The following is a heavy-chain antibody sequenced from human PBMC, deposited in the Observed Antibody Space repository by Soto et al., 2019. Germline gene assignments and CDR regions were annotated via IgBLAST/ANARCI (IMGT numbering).Heavy chain of an antibody. D-gene: IGHD6-6*01. CDR1: GFTVSSNY. J-gene: IGHJ5*02. CDR2: IYSGGST. Sequence: GGSLRLSCAASGFTVSSNYMSWVRQAPGKGLEWVSVIYSGGSTYYADSVKGRFTISRDNSKNTLYLQMNSLRAEDTAVYYCAREGRGIAARPARWFDPWGQGTLVTVSS. CDR3: AREGRGIAARPARWFDP. V-gene: IGHV3-66*01.